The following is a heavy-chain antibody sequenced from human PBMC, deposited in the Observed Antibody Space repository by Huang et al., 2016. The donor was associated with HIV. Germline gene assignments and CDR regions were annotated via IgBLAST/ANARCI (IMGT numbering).Heavy chain of an antibody. CDR2: IYPGYPET. CDR3: ARPGGSWYYFDY. Sequence: EVQLVQSGAEVKKPGESLKISCKGSGYSFTSYWIGWVRQMTGKGLDGMGVIYPGYPETRYSPSFQGQVTISADKSISTAYLQWSSLKASDTAMYYCARPGGSWYYFDYWGQGTLVTVSS. J-gene: IGHJ4*02. CDR1: GYSFTSYW. V-gene: IGHV5-51*01. D-gene: IGHD6-13*01.